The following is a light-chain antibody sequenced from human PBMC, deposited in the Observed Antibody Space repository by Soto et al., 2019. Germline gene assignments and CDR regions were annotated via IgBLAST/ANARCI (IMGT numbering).Light chain of an antibody. CDR3: CSYAGSYSRV. J-gene: IGLJ3*02. V-gene: IGLV2-11*01. CDR2: DVS. CDR1: SSDVGGYNY. Sequence: QSALTQPRSLSGSPGQSVTISCTGTSSDVGGYNYVSWYQHDPGKAPKLMISDVSKRPSGVPDRFSGSKSGNTASLTISGLQAEDEADYYCCSYAGSYSRVFGGGTKVTV.